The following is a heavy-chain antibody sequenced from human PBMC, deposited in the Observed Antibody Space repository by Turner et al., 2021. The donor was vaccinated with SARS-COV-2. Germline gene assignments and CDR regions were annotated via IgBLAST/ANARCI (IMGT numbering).Heavy chain of an antibody. CDR1: GFTFSSYW. CDR2: INREGIFT. V-gene: IGHV3-74*01. D-gene: IGHD3-3*01. Sequence: EVQLVESGGGLVQPGGSLRLSCAASGFTFSSYWMHWVRQAPGKGLVWVSHINREGIFTSYADSVKGRFTISRDNAKNTLYLQMNSLRAEDTAVYYCARDQRDSVIWSGYGAFDIWGQGTMVTVSS. J-gene: IGHJ3*02. CDR3: ARDQRDSVIWSGYGAFDI.